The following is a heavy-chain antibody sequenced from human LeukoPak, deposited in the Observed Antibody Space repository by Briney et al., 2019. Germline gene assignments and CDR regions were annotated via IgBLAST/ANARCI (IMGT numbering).Heavy chain of an antibody. V-gene: IGHV3-21*01. D-gene: IGHD4-23*01. CDR3: ARDSYGGNGIADY. Sequence: TGGSLRLSCAASGFTFSSYSMNWVRQAPGKGLEWVSSISSSSGYIYYADSVKGRFTISRDNAKNSLYLQMNSLRAEDTAVYYCARDSYGGNGIADYWGQGTLVTVSS. J-gene: IGHJ4*02. CDR2: ISSSSGYI. CDR1: GFTFSSYS.